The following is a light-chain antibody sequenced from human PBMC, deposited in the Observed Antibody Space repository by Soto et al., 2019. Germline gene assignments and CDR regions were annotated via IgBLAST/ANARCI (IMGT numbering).Light chain of an antibody. CDR3: SSYAGSILYV. Sequence: QSALTQPPSASGSPGQSVTISCTGTSSDVGGYNYVSWYQQHPGKAPKLMIYEVSKRPSGVPDRFSGSKSGNTASLTVSGLQAEDEADYYCSSYAGSILYVFGTGTKLT. J-gene: IGLJ1*01. CDR2: EVS. CDR1: SSDVGGYNY. V-gene: IGLV2-8*01.